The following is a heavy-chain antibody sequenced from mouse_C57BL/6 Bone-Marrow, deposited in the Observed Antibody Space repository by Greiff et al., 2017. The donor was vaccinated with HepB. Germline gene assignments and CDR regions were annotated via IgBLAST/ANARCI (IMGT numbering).Heavy chain of an antibody. V-gene: IGHV5-16*01. CDR1: GFTFSDYY. J-gene: IGHJ4*01. CDR3: AREGGDGYLYAMDY. CDR2: INYDGSST. D-gene: IGHD2-3*01. Sequence: EVKVVESEGGLVQPGSSMKLSCTASGFTFSDYYMAWVRQVPEKGLEWVANINYDGSSTYYLDSLKSRFIISRDNAKNILYLQMSSLKSEDTATYYCAREGGDGYLYAMDYWGQGTSVTVSS.